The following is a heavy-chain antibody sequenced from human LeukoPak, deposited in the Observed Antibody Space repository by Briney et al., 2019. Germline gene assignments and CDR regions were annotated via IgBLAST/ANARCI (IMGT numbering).Heavy chain of an antibody. V-gene: IGHV5-51*01. CDR1: GYSFTSYW. CDR2: IYPGDSDT. Sequence: GESLKISCKGSGYSFTSYWIGWVRQMPGKGLEWMGIIYPGDSDTRYSPSFRGQVTISADKSISTAYLQWSSLKASDTAMYYCARHRGPGYCSGGSCFNYFDYWGQGTLVTVSS. J-gene: IGHJ4*02. D-gene: IGHD2-15*01. CDR3: ARHRGPGYCSGGSCFNYFDY.